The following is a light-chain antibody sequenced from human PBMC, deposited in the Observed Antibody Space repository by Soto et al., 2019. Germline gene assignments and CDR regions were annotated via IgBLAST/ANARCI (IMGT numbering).Light chain of an antibody. CDR1: QSVITY. CDR3: QQYGSTPLT. V-gene: IGKV3-20*01. J-gene: IGKJ4*01. Sequence: ESVLTQSPGTLSLSPGERATLSCRASQSVITYLAWYQQKPRQAPRLLIYGASSRATGIPDRFSGSGSGTDFTLTISRLEPEDVAVYYCQQYGSTPLTFGGGTKVEIK. CDR2: GAS.